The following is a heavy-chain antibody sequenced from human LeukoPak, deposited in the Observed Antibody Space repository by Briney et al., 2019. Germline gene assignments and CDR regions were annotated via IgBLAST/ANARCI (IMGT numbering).Heavy chain of an antibody. D-gene: IGHD2-2*01. V-gene: IGHV4-34*01. CDR1: GGSFRGYY. Sequence: PSETLSLTCAVYGGSFRGYYWSWIRQPPGKGLEGIGEINHSGSTNYNPSLKSRVTISVDTSKNQFSLKLSSVTAADTAVYYCARRRRYCSSTSCYFGFDYWGQGTLVTVSS. CDR3: ARRRRYCSSTSCYFGFDY. CDR2: INHSGST. J-gene: IGHJ4*02.